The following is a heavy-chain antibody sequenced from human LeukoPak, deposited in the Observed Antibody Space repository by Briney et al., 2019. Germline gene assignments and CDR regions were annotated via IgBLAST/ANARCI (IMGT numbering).Heavy chain of an antibody. D-gene: IGHD2-2*01. CDR1: GCTFSSYT. CDR2: IIPILGIA. Sequence: SVKVSCKASGCTFSSYTISWVRQAPGQGLEWMGWIIPILGIANYAQKFQGRVTITTDKSTSTAYMELSSLRSEDTAVYYCAIPHCSSPSCYVRYFDYWGQGTLVTVSS. CDR3: AIPHCSSPSCYVRYFDY. J-gene: IGHJ4*02. V-gene: IGHV1-69*02.